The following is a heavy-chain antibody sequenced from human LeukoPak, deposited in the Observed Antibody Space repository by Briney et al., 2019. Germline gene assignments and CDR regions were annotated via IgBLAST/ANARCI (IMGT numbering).Heavy chain of an antibody. CDR3: AKEETEWELPHFDN. CDR1: GFTFSSYG. J-gene: IGHJ4*02. Sequence: GGSLRLSCAASGFTFSSYGTHWVRQAPGKGLEWVAVISYDGSNKYYADSVKGRFTISRDNSKNTLFLQMNSLRGEDTAVYYCAKEETEWELPHFDNWGQGTLVTVSS. CDR2: ISYDGSNK. V-gene: IGHV3-30*18. D-gene: IGHD1-26*01.